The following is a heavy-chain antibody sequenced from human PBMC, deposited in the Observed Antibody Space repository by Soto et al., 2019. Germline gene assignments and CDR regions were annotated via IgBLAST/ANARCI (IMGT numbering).Heavy chain of an antibody. V-gene: IGHV4-59*08. CDR1: GGSISNFY. CDR3: ARRYGGNLDY. Sequence: QVQLQESGPGLVKPSETLSLTCTVSGGSISNFYWSWIRQPPGKGLEWIGYIYYSGSTNYNPSLKSRVTISVDTSKNQFSLKLSSVTAAVTAVYFCARRYGGNLDYWGQGTLVTVSS. CDR2: IYYSGST. J-gene: IGHJ4*02. D-gene: IGHD1-26*01.